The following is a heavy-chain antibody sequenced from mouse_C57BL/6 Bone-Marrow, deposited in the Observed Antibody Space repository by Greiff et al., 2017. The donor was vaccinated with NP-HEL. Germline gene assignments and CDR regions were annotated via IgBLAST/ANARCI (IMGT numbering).Heavy chain of an antibody. D-gene: IGHD1-1*01. V-gene: IGHV1-74*01. Sequence: QVQLQQPGAELVKPGASVKVSCKASGYTFTSYWMHWVKQRPGQGLEWIGRIHPSDSDTNYNQKFKGKATLTVDKSSRPAYMQLRSLPSDDTTVNYCAIKDYVSSYVGWYFDVWGTGTTGTVST. CDR2: IHPSDSDT. J-gene: IGHJ1*03. CDR3: AIKDYVSSYVGWYFDV. CDR1: GYTFTSYW.